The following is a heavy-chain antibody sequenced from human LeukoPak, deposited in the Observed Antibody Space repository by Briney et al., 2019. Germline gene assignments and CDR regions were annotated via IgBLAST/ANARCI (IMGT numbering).Heavy chain of an antibody. V-gene: IGHV4-59*01. CDR2: IYYSGST. J-gene: IGHJ4*02. CDR3: ARDRSLDY. Sequence: SETLSLTCTVSGGSISSYYWSWIRQPPGKGLEWIGYIYYSGSTNYNPSLKSRVTISVDTSKNQFSLKLSSVTAADTAVYYCARDRSLDYWGQGTLVTVPS. D-gene: IGHD3-16*02. CDR1: GGSISSYY.